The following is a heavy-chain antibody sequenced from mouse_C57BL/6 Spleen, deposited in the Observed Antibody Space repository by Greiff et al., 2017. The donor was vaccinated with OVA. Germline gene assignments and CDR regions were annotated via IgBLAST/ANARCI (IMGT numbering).Heavy chain of an antibody. CDR2: IWRGGST. D-gene: IGHD4-1*01. J-gene: IGHJ4*01. CDR1: GFSLTSYG. Sequence: VKLQESGPGLVQPSQSLSITCTVSGFSLTSYGVHWVRQPPGKGLEWLGVIWRGGSTDYNAAFISRLSISKDNSKSQVFFKMNSLQADDTAIYYCAKNSPGSYAMDYWGQGTSVTVSS. CDR3: AKNSPGSYAMDY. V-gene: IGHV2-4*01.